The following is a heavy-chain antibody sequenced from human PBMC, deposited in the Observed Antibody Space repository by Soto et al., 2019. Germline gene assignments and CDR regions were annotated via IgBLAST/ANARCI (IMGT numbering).Heavy chain of an antibody. CDR2: IYYSGST. CDR3: ARGYGYYDTTAMDV. J-gene: IGHJ6*02. D-gene: IGHD3-9*01. CDR1: GGSISSSSYY. V-gene: IGHV4-61*01. Sequence: ETLSLTCTVSGGSISSSSYYWSWIRQPPGKGLEWIGYIYYSGSTNYNPSLKSRVTISVDTSKNQFSLKLSSVTAADTAVYYCARGYGYYDTTAMDVWGQGTTVTVSS.